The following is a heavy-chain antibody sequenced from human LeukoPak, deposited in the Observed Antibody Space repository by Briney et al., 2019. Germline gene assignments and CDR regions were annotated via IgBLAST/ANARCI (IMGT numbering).Heavy chain of an antibody. J-gene: IGHJ6*03. D-gene: IGHD3-10*01. Sequence: GGSLRLSCAASGFTFNSYSMNWVRQAPGKGLEWVSYIDSSSRAIYYAGSVKGRFTISRDNAKNSLYLQMNSLRAEDTAVYYYARDPPGSYYLFYYMDVWGKGTTVTISS. CDR3: ARDPPGSYYLFYYMDV. V-gene: IGHV3-48*04. CDR1: GFTFNSYS. CDR2: IDSSSRAI.